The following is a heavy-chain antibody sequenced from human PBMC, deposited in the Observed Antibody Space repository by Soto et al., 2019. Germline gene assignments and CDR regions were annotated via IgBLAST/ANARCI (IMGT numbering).Heavy chain of an antibody. CDR3: ARYYDSSGYYYYYYGMDV. J-gene: IGHJ6*02. V-gene: IGHV1-69*01. D-gene: IGHD3-22*01. CDR2: IIPIFGTA. CDR1: GGTFSSYA. Sequence: QVQLVQSGAEVKKPGSSVKVSCKASGGTFSSYAISWVRQAPGQGLEWMGGIIPIFGTANYAQKFQGRVTINADESTSKAYMELSSLRSEDTAVYYCARYYDSSGYYYYYYGMDVWCQGTTVTGSS.